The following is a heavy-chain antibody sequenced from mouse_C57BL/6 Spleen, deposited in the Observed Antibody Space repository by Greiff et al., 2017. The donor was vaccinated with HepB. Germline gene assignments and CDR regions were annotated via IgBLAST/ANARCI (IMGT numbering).Heavy chain of an antibody. V-gene: IGHV1-64*01. J-gene: IGHJ4*01. Sequence: VQLQQSGAELVKPGASVKLSCKASGYTFTSYWMHWVKQRPGQGLEWIGMIHPNSGSTNYNEKFKSKATLTVDKSSSTAYMQLSSLTSEDSAVYYCARSMDCYYVYYAMDYWGQGTSVTVSS. CDR1: GYTFTSYW. D-gene: IGHD2-3*01. CDR3: ARSMDCYYVYYAMDY. CDR2: IHPNSGST.